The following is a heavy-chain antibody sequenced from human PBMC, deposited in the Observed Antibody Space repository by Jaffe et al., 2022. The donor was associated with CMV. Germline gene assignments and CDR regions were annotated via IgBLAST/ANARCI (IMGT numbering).Heavy chain of an antibody. CDR3: AAGHESYSHFDY. D-gene: IGHD1-26*01. Sequence: QMQLVQSGPEVEKPGTSVKVSCKASGFTFSSFAVQWLRQARGQRPEWIGWIVVGSGSTTYAQKFQERVSITRDLSTSTAYMELSSLRSEDTAVYYCAAGHESYSHFDYWGQGTLVTVSS. V-gene: IGHV1-58*01. J-gene: IGHJ4*02. CDR1: GFTFSSFA. CDR2: IVVGSGST.